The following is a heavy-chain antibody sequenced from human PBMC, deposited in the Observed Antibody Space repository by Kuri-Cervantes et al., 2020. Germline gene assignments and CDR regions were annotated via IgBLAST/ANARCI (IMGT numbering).Heavy chain of an antibody. Sequence: SETLSLTCTVSGGSISSGSYYWSWIRQPAGKGLEWIGRIYSSGSTNYNPSLKSRVTISVDTSKKQFSLKLSSVTAADTAVYYCARDNGNWYFDLWGRGTLVTVSS. CDR1: GGSISSGSYY. CDR3: ARDNGNWYFDL. D-gene: IGHD3-16*02. V-gene: IGHV4-61*02. J-gene: IGHJ2*01. CDR2: IYSSGST.